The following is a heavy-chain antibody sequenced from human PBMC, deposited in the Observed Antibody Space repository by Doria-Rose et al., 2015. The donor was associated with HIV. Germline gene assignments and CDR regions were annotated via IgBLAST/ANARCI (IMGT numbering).Heavy chain of an antibody. CDR1: GVSLSSPGMG. CDR2: IFSADDR. V-gene: IGHV2-26*01. J-gene: IGHJ4*02. Sequence: QITLKESGPVLVKPTETLTLTCTVSGVSLSSPGMGVSWIRQPPGKALEWLAIIFSADDRSYKTSLKSRLTISRGTSKSQVVLTMTDMDPVDTATYYCARIKSSRWYHKYYFDFWGQGTLVIVSA. D-gene: IGHD6-13*01. CDR3: ARIKSSRWYHKYYFDF.